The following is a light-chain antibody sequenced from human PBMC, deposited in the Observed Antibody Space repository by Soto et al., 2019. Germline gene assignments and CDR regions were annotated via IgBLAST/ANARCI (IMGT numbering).Light chain of an antibody. Sequence: DIQMTQSPSTLSASVGDRVTITCRASQSINSWLAWYQQKPGKAPKLLIYDDSSLKSGVPSRFSGYGSGTAFTLTISSLQPDDFAAYYCHQYESYPYTFGQGTKLEIK. V-gene: IGKV1-5*01. CDR2: DDS. CDR3: HQYESYPYT. J-gene: IGKJ2*01. CDR1: QSINSW.